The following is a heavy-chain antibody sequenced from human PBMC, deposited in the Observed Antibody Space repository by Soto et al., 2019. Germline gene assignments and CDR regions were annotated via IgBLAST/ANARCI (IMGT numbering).Heavy chain of an antibody. J-gene: IGHJ3*02. CDR1: GFTFSSYA. CDR3: ATDEVPLTAFDI. D-gene: IGHD1-1*01. V-gene: IGHV3-23*01. CDR2: ISGSGGST. Sequence: GGSLRLSCAASGFTFSSYAMSWVRQAPGKGLEWVSAISGSGGSTYYADSVKGRFTISRDNSKNTLYLQMNSLRAEDTAVYYCATDEVPLTAFDIWGQGTMVTVSS.